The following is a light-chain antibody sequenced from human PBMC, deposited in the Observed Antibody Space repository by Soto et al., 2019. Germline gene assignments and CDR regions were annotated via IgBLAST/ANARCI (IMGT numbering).Light chain of an antibody. CDR1: SSDVGGYNY. V-gene: IGLV2-14*01. CDR2: DVN. Sequence: QSALTQPASVSGSPGQSITISCTGTSSDVGGYNYVSWYQQHPGKAPKLMIYDVNNRPSGVSNRFSGSKSGNTASLTISGLKDEDEADYYCSSYTGSSPYVVFGGGTKLTVL. CDR3: SSYTGSSPYVV. J-gene: IGLJ2*01.